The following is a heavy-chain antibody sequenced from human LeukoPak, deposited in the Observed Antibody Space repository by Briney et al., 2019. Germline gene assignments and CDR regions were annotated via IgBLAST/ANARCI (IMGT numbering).Heavy chain of an antibody. J-gene: IGHJ1*01. CDR3: ARDPGVGYYTAKYFQH. Sequence: ASVKVSCKASGGTFSSYAISWVRQAPGQGHEWMGRIIPIFGTANYAQKFQGRVTITTDGSTSTAYMELSSLRSEDTAVYYCARDPGVGYYTAKYFQHWGQGTLVTVSS. CDR1: GGTFSSYA. CDR2: IIPIFGTA. D-gene: IGHD3-22*01. V-gene: IGHV1-69*05.